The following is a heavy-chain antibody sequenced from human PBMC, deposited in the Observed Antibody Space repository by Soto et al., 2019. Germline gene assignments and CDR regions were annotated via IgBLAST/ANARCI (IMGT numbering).Heavy chain of an antibody. Sequence: LKISCKGVGXKFGSAWIGWVRQMPGKGLEWMGIIKPGTSDIRYSPSCRGHVTISADEAVSTAYLQWSSLKASDTAMYYCARQLSHICDSWGQGTLVTVSS. CDR1: GXKFGSAW. V-gene: IGHV5-51*01. CDR2: IKPGTSDI. D-gene: IGHD3-3*02. CDR3: ARQLSHICDS. J-gene: IGHJ4*02.